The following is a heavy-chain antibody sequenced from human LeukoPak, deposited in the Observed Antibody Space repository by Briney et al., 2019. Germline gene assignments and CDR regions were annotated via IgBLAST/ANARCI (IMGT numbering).Heavy chain of an antibody. CDR1: GFSISSNY. D-gene: IGHD6-13*01. Sequence: GGSLRLSCAASGFSISSNYMSWVRQAPGKGLEWVSVIYSGGSTDYADSVKGRFTVSRDISKNTLYLQMNSLRAEDTAVYYCARSIAAAAHYYYYGMDVWGKGTTVTVSS. J-gene: IGHJ6*04. V-gene: IGHV3-53*01. CDR2: IYSGGST. CDR3: ARSIAAAAHYYYYGMDV.